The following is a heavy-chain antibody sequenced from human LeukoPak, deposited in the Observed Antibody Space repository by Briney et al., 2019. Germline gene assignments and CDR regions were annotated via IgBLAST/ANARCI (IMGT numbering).Heavy chain of an antibody. CDR3: ARLLAENSGYYPDY. V-gene: IGHV3-30-3*01. Sequence: GGSLRLSFTASGFTFSSYAMHWVRPAPGKGLEWVAVISYDGSNKYYADSVKGRFTISRDNSKNTLYLQMNSLRAEDTAVYYCARLLAENSGYYPDYWGQGTLVTVSS. CDR2: ISYDGSNK. J-gene: IGHJ4*02. D-gene: IGHD3-22*01. CDR1: GFTFSSYA.